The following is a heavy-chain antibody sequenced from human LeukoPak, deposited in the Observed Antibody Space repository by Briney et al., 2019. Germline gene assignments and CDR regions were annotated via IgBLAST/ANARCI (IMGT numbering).Heavy chain of an antibody. Sequence: SETLSLTCAVYGGSFSGYYLSWIRQPPGKGLEWIGEINHSGSTNYNPSLKSRVTISVDTSKNQFSLKLSSVTAADTAVYYCARVTHAFDIWGQGTMVTVSS. D-gene: IGHD4-23*01. V-gene: IGHV4-34*01. J-gene: IGHJ3*02. CDR1: GGSFSGYY. CDR2: INHSGST. CDR3: ARVTHAFDI.